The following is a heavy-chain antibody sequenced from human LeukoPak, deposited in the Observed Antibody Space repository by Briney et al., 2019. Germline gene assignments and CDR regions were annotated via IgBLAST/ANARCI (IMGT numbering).Heavy chain of an antibody. CDR1: GDSISNYY. Sequence: SGTLSLTCTVSGDSISNYYWSWIRQPAGKGLEWIGRIYTSGSTNYNPSLKSRVTMSVDTSKNQFSLKLSSVTAADTAVYYCARVSLVRGAPDYYFDYWGQGTLVTVSS. V-gene: IGHV4-4*07. J-gene: IGHJ4*02. CDR3: ARVSLVRGAPDYYFDY. D-gene: IGHD3-10*01. CDR2: IYTSGST.